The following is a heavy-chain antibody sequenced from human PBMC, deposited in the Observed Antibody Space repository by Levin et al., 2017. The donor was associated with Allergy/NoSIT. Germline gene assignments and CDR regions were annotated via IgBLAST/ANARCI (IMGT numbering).Heavy chain of an antibody. D-gene: IGHD4-17*01. V-gene: IGHV3-64D*06. CDR1: GFTFSSYA. CDR3: VKSLFDGDYIKLDYFDY. CDR2: ISSNGGST. Sequence: PGGSLRLSCSASGFTFSSYAMHWVRQAPGKGLEYVSAISSNGGSTYYADSVKGRFTISRDNSKNTLYLQMSSLRAEDTAVYYCVKSLFDGDYIKLDYFDYWGQGTLVTVSS. J-gene: IGHJ4*02.